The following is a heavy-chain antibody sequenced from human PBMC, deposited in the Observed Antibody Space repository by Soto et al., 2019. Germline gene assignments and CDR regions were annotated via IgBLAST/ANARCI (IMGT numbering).Heavy chain of an antibody. CDR1: GVSISSGDYY. Sequence: SETLSLTCTVSGVSISSGDYYWSWIRQPPGKGLEWIGYIYYSGSTYYNPSLKSRVTISVETSKNQFSLKLSSVTAADTAVYYCARRNRFGNPDFDYWGHGTLVTVSS. V-gene: IGHV4-30-4*01. D-gene: IGHD3-10*01. J-gene: IGHJ4*01. CDR2: IYYSGST. CDR3: ARRNRFGNPDFDY.